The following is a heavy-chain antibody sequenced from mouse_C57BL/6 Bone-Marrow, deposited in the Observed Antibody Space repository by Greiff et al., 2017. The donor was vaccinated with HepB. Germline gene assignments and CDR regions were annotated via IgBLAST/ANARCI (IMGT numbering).Heavy chain of an antibody. Sequence: EVKLQESGPGLVKPSQSLSLTCSVTGYSITSGYYWNWIRQFPGNKLEWMGYISYDGSNNYNPSLKNRISITRDTSKNQFFLKLNSVTTEDTATYYCAREWGIYYDYDWFAYWGQGTLVTVSA. J-gene: IGHJ3*01. V-gene: IGHV3-6*01. CDR2: ISYDGSN. CDR3: AREWGIYYDYDWFAY. D-gene: IGHD2-4*01. CDR1: GYSITSGYY.